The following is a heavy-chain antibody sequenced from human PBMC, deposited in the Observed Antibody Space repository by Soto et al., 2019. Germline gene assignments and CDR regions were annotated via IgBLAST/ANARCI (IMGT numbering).Heavy chain of an antibody. J-gene: IGHJ5*02. Sequence: ASETLSLTCTVSGGSISSCSYYWGWIRQPPGQGLVWFGCINYSGSSYYNLTLKSRVTISVDTSKNQFSLKLSSVTAADTAVYYCARLRGGTAGCSGGSCYFNWFDPWGQGTLVTVSS. CDR2: INYSGSS. CDR1: GGSISSCSYY. CDR3: ARLRGGTAGCSGGSCYFNWFDP. D-gene: IGHD2-15*01. V-gene: IGHV4-39*01.